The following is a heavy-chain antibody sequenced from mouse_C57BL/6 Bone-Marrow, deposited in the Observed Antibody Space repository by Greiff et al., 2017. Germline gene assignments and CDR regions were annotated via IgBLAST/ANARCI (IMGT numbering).Heavy chain of an antibody. CDR1: GYTFTNYW. V-gene: IGHV1-63*01. CDR2: IYPGGGYT. J-gene: IGHJ4*01. CDR3: GRVGYYVSYYAMDY. D-gene: IGHD2-3*01. Sequence: VQLQQSGAELVRPGTSVKMSCKASGYTFTNYWIGWAKQRPGHGLEWIGDIYPGGGYTNYNEKFKGKATLADDKSSSTAYLQFSSLTSEDSAIFYCGRVGYYVSYYAMDYWGQGTSVTVSS.